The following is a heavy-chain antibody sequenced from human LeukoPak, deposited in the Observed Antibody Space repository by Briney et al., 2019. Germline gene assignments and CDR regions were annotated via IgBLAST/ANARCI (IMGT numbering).Heavy chain of an antibody. CDR2: IIPIFGTA. D-gene: IGHD6-13*01. CDR3: ARWAYGEQLENRFDP. Sequence: SVKVSCQASGGTFSSYAISWVRQAPGQGLEWMGGIIPIFGTANYAQKFQGRVTITTDESTSTAYMELSSLRSEDTAVYYCARWAYGEQLENRFDPWGQGTLVTVSS. J-gene: IGHJ5*02. CDR1: GGTFSSYA. V-gene: IGHV1-69*05.